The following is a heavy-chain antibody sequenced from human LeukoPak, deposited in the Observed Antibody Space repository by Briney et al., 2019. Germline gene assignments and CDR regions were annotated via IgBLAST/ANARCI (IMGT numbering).Heavy chain of an antibody. J-gene: IGHJ4*02. V-gene: IGHV3-23*01. CDR3: AKEVYYYDSSGYYYGFYFDY. Sequence: ETLSLTCTVSGGSISSYYWSWVRQAPGKGLEWVSAISGSGGSTYYADSVKGRFTISRDNSKNTLYLQMNSLRAEDTAVYYCAKEVYYYDSSGYYYGFYFDYRGQGTLVTVSS. CDR2: ISGSGGST. CDR1: GGSISSYY. D-gene: IGHD3-22*01.